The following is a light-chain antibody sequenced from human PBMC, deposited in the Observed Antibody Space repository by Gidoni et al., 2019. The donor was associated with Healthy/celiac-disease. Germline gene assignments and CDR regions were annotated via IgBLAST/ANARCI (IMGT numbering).Light chain of an antibody. Sequence: YELTQPPSVSVSPGQTASITCSGDKLGDKYACWYQQKPGQSPVLVIYQDSKRPSGIPERFSGSNSGNTATLTISGTQAMDEADYYCQAWDSSTPGVFGGGTKLTVL. CDR1: KLGDKY. J-gene: IGLJ2*01. CDR2: QDS. V-gene: IGLV3-1*01. CDR3: QAWDSSTPGV.